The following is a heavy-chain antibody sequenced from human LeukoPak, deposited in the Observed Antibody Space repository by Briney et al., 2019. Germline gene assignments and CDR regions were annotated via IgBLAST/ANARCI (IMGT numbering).Heavy chain of an antibody. CDR1: GGSFSGYY. J-gene: IGHJ4*02. Sequence: SETLSLTCAVYGGSFSGYYWSWIRQPLGKGLEWIGEINHSGSTNYNPSLKSRVTISVDTSKNQFSLKLSSVTAADTAVYYCASLTGYSSSYIYWGQGTLVTVSS. CDR3: ASLTGYSSSYIY. D-gene: IGHD6-13*01. CDR2: INHSGST. V-gene: IGHV4-34*01.